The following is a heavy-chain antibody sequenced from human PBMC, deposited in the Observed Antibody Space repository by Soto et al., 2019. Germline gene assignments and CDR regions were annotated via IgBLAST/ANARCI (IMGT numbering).Heavy chain of an antibody. CDR2: IYYSGST. V-gene: IGHV4-59*01. D-gene: IGHD5-12*01. J-gene: IGHJ5*02. Sequence: SETLSLNCTVSGDSISRYYWSWIRQPPGKGLQWIGYIYYSGSTNYNPSLKSRVTISVDTPKNQFSLKLTSVTAADTAVYYCARGVATIGPWGQGTLVSVSS. CDR3: ARGVATIGP. CDR1: GDSISRYY.